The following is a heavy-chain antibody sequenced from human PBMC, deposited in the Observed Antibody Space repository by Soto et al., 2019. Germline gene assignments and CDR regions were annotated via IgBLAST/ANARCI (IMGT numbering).Heavy chain of an antibody. D-gene: IGHD6-19*01. J-gene: IGHJ4*02. CDR3: ARDARRGQWLVPPGFDF. CDR1: GGPFSNYA. V-gene: IGHV1-69*01. Sequence: QVHLVQSGAEVKKPGSSVKVSCKASGGPFSNYAISWVRQAPGQGLEWLGGIVPVFRPPNYADKFQGRLTVTADESTSTAYMELSSLTSEDTAMYFCARDARRGQWLVPPGFDFWGQGTLVIVSS. CDR2: IVPVFRPP.